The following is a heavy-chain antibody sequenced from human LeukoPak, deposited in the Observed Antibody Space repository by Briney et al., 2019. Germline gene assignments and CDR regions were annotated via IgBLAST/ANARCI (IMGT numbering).Heavy chain of an antibody. CDR3: AKAYGDYGNY. D-gene: IGHD4-17*01. CDR1: GFTVGNAW. Sequence: PGGSLRLSCAASGFTVGNAWMSWVRQAPGKGLEWVSAISGSGGSTYYADSVKGRFTISRDNSKNTLYLQMNSLRAEDTAVYYCAKAYGDYGNYWGQGTLVTVSS. V-gene: IGHV3-23*01. CDR2: ISGSGGST. J-gene: IGHJ4*02.